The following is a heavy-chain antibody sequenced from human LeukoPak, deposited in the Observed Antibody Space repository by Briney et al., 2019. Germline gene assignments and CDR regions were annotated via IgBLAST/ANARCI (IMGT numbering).Heavy chain of an antibody. CDR1: GYTFTGYY. D-gene: IGHD3-22*01. CDR2: INPNSGGT. Sequence: GASVKVSFKASGYTFTGYYMHWVRQAPGQGLEWMGWINPNSGGTNYAQKFQGRVTMTRDTSISTAYMELSRLRSDDTAVYYCTYTYYYDSSGCNDFDIWGQGTMVTVSS. J-gene: IGHJ3*02. V-gene: IGHV1-2*02. CDR3: TYTYYYDSSGCNDFDI.